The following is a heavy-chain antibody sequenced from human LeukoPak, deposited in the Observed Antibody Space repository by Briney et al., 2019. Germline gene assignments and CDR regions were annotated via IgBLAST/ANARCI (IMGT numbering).Heavy chain of an antibody. CDR2: IYTSGST. CDR3: ARVKDPGGYYYYYYMDI. CDR1: GGSTSSDDYH. V-gene: IGHV4-61*02. Sequence: TSQTLSLTCTVSGGSTSSDDYHWSWIRQPAGKGLEWIGRIYTSGSTNYNPSLKSRVTISVDTSKNQFSLKVSSMTAADTAVYYCARVKDPGGYYYYYYMDIWGKGNTVTVSS. D-gene: IGHD3-16*01. J-gene: IGHJ6*03.